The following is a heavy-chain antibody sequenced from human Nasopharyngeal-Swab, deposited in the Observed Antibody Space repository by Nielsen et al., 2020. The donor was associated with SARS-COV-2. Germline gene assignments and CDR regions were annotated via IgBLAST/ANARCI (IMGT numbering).Heavy chain of an antibody. J-gene: IGHJ4*02. CDR2: ISSGSSYT. CDR3: ARYSTYCSGGTCYNPLHY. D-gene: IGHD2-15*01. V-gene: IGHV3-11*06. CDR1: GFTFSDYY. Sequence: GGSLRLSCAASGFTFSDYYMTWIRQAPGKGLDWVSYISSGSSYTTYADSVRGRFTISRDNAKNSLYLQMNSLRAEDTAIYYCARYSTYCSGGTCYNPLHYWGQGTLVTVSS.